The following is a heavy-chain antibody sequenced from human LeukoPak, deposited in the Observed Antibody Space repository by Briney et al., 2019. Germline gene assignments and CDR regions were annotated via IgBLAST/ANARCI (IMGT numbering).Heavy chain of an antibody. D-gene: IGHD5-18*01. CDR2: IKQDGNEK. V-gene: IGHV3-7*01. CDR1: GFTFSSYW. J-gene: IGHJ4*02. CDR3: ARYTAVSAPGWFDY. Sequence: GGSLRLSCAASGFTFSSYWMSWVRQAPGKRLEWVANIKQDGNEKYYVDSVKGRFTISRDNAKNSLYLQMNSLRAEDTAVYYCARYTAVSAPGWFDYWGQGTLVTVSS.